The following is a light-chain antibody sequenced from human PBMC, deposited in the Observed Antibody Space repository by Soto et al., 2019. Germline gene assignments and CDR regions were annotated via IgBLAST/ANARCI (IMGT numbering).Light chain of an antibody. Sequence: EIVLTQSPGTLSLSPGERATLSCRASQSVNNNFLAWYQQKPGQAPRLLIYGAFSRPTGIPDRCSGSGSGTDLTLTISSLEPEYFAVYCCQPYGTSYNTFYSFGQGTRLDSK. CDR2: GAF. CDR1: QSVNNNF. CDR3: QPYGTSYNTFYS. J-gene: IGKJ2*01. V-gene: IGKV3-20*01.